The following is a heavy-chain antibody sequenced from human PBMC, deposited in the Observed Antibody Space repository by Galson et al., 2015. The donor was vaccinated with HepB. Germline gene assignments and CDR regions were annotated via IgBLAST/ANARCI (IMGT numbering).Heavy chain of an antibody. J-gene: IGHJ6*03. CDR2: IIPIFGTA. V-gene: IGHV1-69*13. Sequence: SVKVSCKASGGTFSSYAISWVRQAPGQGLEWMGGIIPIFGTANYAQKFQGRVTITADESTSTAYMELSSLRSEDTAVYYCARNTVTSSGGSDYYYYYMDVWGKGTTVTVSS. D-gene: IGHD4-11*01. CDR1: GGTFSSYA. CDR3: ARNTVTSSGGSDYYYYYMDV.